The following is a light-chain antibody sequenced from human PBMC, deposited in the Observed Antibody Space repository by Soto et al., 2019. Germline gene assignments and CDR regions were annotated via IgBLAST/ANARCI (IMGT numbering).Light chain of an antibody. J-gene: IGKJ1*01. CDR3: QQSSSHTWT. V-gene: IGKV4-1*01. CDR2: WAS. Sequence: DTVMSQSPASLAVSLGGRATINCKSSQRLLYRSNNKNYLAWYQHKAGQPPKLLIYWASTRDSGVPERFSGSGSGQDLTLTINNVQAEDVAVYYCQQSSSHTWTFGQGTKMEI. CDR1: QRLLYRSNNKNY.